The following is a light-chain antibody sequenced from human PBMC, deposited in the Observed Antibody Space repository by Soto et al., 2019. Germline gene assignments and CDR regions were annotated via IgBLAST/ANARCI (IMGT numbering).Light chain of an antibody. Sequence: EILLTQSPGTLSLSPGERATLSCRASQSVSSSFLAWYQQKPGQAPRLLIYGASSRTTGIPDRFSGSGSVTDFTLTISRLEPEDFAVYYCQQYGSSPSTFGGGTKVDIK. CDR2: GAS. CDR1: QSVSSSF. CDR3: QQYGSSPST. V-gene: IGKV3-20*01. J-gene: IGKJ4*01.